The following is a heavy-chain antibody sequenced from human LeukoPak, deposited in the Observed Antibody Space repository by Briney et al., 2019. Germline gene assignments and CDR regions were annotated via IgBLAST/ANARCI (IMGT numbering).Heavy chain of an antibody. CDR1: GYTLTELS. J-gene: IGHJ5*02. Sequence: ASVKVSCKVSGYTLTELSMHWVRQAPGKGLEWMGGFDPEDGETIYAQKFQGRVTMTEDTSTDTAYMELSSLRSEDTAVYYCATGLYCSSTSCYRGNWFGPWGQGTLVTVSS. V-gene: IGHV1-24*01. CDR3: ATGLYCSSTSCYRGNWFGP. CDR2: FDPEDGET. D-gene: IGHD2-2*02.